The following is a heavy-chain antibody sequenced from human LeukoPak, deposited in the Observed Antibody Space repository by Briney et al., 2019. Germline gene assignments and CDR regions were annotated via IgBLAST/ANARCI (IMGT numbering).Heavy chain of an antibody. Sequence: GGSLRLSCAASGFTFSSYAMSWVRQAPGKGLEWVSATSGSGGSTYYADSVKGRFTISRDNSKNTLYLQMNSLRAEDTAVDYCSRQISERSSWQISYYYMDVWGKGTTVTISS. D-gene: IGHD6-13*01. CDR1: GFTFSSYA. CDR2: TSGSGGST. CDR3: SRQISERSSWQISYYYMDV. V-gene: IGHV3-23*01. J-gene: IGHJ6*03.